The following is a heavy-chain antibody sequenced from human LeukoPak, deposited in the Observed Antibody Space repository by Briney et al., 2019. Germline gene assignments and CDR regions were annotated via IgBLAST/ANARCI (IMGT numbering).Heavy chain of an antibody. V-gene: IGHV3-21*01. D-gene: IGHD3-22*01. CDR1: GFTFSSYS. J-gene: IGHJ5*02. Sequence: PGGSLRLSCAASGFTFSSYSMNWVRQAPGKGLEWVSSISSSSSYIYYADSVKGRFTISRDNAKNSLYLQMNSLRAEDTAVYYCARGLYYYDSSGELGTWGQGTLVTVSS. CDR3: ARGLYYYDSSGELGT. CDR2: ISSSSSYI.